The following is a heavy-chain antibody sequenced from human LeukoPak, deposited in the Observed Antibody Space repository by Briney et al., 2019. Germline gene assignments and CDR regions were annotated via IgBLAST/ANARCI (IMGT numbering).Heavy chain of an antibody. D-gene: IGHD4-17*01. J-gene: IGHJ4*02. CDR1: GGSISSYY. V-gene: IGHV4-59*01. CDR3: ARLGYGDYVYY. Sequence: SETLSLTCTVSGGSISSYYWSWIRQPPGRGLEWIGYIYYSGSTNYNPSLKSRVTISVDTSKNQFSLKLSSVTAADTAVYYCARLGYGDYVYYWGQGTLVTVSS. CDR2: IYYSGST.